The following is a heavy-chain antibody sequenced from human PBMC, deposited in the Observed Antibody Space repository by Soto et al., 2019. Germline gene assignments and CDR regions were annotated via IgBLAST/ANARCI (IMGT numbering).Heavy chain of an antibody. CDR3: ARGFPIFGFDY. J-gene: IGHJ4*01. CDR2: TRNKANSYTT. V-gene: IGHV3-72*01. CDR1: GFTFSDHC. D-gene: IGHD2-15*01. Sequence: PERSLRLSCAAAGFTFSDHCVDWLRQAPGKGLEWVGRTRNKANSYTTEYAASVKGRFTISRDDSMNSLYLQMNSLKTEDTAVYSSARGFPIFGFDYRGHGT.